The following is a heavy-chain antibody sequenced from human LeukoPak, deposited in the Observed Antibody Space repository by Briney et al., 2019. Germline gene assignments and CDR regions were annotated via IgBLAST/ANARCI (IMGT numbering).Heavy chain of an antibody. V-gene: IGHV1-18*01. J-gene: IGHJ5*02. CDR2: ISGNNGKT. D-gene: IGHD1-26*01. Sequence: ASVKVSCKTSGYTFSTYGLSWVRQAPGQGLEWMGWISGNNGKTHYAQKFQDRVTLTTDTSSTTAFMELRSLRSDDTAMYYCARNAGSYFEFAPWGQGTLVTVSS. CDR1: GYTFSTYG. CDR3: ARNAGSYFEFAP.